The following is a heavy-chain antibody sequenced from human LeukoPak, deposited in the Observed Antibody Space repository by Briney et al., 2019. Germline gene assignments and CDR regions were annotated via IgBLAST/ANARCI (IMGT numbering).Heavy chain of an antibody. CDR3: TKARLYCSSGTCSDHPATLTGMDV. CDR2: ISSSSSYI. D-gene: IGHD2-15*01. CDR1: GFTLSSYS. Sequence: GGSLRLSCAASGFTLSSYSMNWVRQAPGKGLEWVSSISSSSSYIYYADSVKGRFTISRDNSRSTLYLQLNSLRADDTAPYYCTKARLYCSSGTCSDHPATLTGMDVWGQGTTVTVSS. J-gene: IGHJ6*02. V-gene: IGHV3-21*04.